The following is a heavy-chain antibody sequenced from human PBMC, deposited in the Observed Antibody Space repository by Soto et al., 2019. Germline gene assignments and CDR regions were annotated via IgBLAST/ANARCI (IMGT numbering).Heavy chain of an antibody. CDR3: ARDSVDYGDYHFDY. D-gene: IGHD4-17*01. CDR2: ISYDGSNK. Sequence: PGGSLRLSCSASGFTFSGSAPHWVRQAPGKGLEWVAVISYDGSNKYYADSVKGRFTISRDNSKNTLYLQMNSLRAEDTAVYYCARDSVDYGDYHFDYWGQGTLVTVSS. V-gene: IGHV3-30-3*01. J-gene: IGHJ4*02. CDR1: GFTFSGSA.